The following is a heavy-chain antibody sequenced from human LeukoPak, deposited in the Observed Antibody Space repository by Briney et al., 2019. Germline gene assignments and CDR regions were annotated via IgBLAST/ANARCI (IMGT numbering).Heavy chain of an antibody. CDR2: ISSSGSTI. Sequence: GGSLRLSCAASGFTFSDYCMSWIRQAPGKGLEWVSYISSSGSTIYYADSVKGRFTISRDNAKNSLYLQMNSLRAEDTAVYYCAGDYYDSSGYPGGRWGQGTLVTVSS. D-gene: IGHD3-22*01. CDR1: GFTFSDYC. V-gene: IGHV3-11*04. CDR3: AGDYYDSSGYPGGR. J-gene: IGHJ4*02.